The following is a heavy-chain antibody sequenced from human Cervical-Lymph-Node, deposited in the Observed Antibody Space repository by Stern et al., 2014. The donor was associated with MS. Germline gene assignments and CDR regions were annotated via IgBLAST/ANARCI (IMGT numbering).Heavy chain of an antibody. V-gene: IGHV1-69*06. D-gene: IGHD1-26*01. CDR3: ARGGGLVGYFDY. J-gene: IGHJ4*02. CDR1: GDTFSSYA. Sequence: VQLVPSGAAVKKPGSSVKVSCKASGDTFSSYAINWVRQVPGQGLEWIGGITPVFGTTSYAQKFQGRVTITADKSTNTAYMELMTLRSEDTAVYYCARGGGLVGYFDYWGQGTLVSVSS. CDR2: ITPVFGTT.